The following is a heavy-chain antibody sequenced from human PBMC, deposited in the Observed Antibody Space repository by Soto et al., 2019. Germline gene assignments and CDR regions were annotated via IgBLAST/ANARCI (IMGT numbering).Heavy chain of an antibody. CDR1: GFTFSSYA. CDR2: ISGSGANT. Sequence: GGSLRLSCAASGFTFSSYAMSWVSQAPGKGLEWVSAISGSGANTYFTDSVKGRFTISRDNFKNTLYLQMNSLRAEDSAMFYCVRERSGYSYADSWGQGTLATVSS. V-gene: IGHV3-23*01. D-gene: IGHD5-18*01. J-gene: IGHJ4*02. CDR3: VRERSGYSYADS.